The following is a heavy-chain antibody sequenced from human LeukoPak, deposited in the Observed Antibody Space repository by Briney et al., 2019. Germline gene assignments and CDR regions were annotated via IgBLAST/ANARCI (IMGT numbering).Heavy chain of an antibody. Sequence: ASVKVSCKASGYTFTGYYMHWVRQAPGQGLEWMGWINPNSGGTNYAQKFQGRVTMTRDTSISTAYMELSRLRSDDTAVYYCLLVGATTEYFQHWGQGTLVTVSS. CDR1: GYTFTGYY. CDR2: INPNSGGT. V-gene: IGHV1-2*02. J-gene: IGHJ1*01. CDR3: LLVGATTEYFQH. D-gene: IGHD1-26*01.